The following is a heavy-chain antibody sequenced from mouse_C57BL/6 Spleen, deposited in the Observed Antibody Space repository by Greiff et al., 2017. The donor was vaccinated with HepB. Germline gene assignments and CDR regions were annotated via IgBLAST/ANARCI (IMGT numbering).Heavy chain of an antibody. J-gene: IGHJ4*01. V-gene: IGHV1-62-2*01. CDR2: IYPGSGSI. Sequence: VQLVESGAELVKPGASVKLSCKASGYTFTEYTIHWVKQRSGQGLEWIGWIYPGSGSIKDNEKFKDKATLTADKSSSTVYMELSRLTSEDSAVYFCARHGSLSTVVATDAMDYWGQGTSVTVSS. CDR3: ARHGSLSTVVATDAMDY. D-gene: IGHD1-1*01. CDR1: GYTFTEYT.